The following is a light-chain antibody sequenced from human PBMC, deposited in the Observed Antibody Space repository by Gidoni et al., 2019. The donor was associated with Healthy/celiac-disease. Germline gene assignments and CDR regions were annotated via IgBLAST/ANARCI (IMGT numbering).Light chain of an antibody. CDR3: QQYNSYPWT. V-gene: IGKV1-5*03. Sequence: DIQMTQSPSTLSASVGDRSTITCRARPSISSWLAWNQQKAGKAPKVLISKASTLESGVPSRFSGSGSGTEFTLTISSLQPDDFATYYCQQYNSYPWTFGQGTKVEIK. CDR1: PSISSW. CDR2: KAS. J-gene: IGKJ1*01.